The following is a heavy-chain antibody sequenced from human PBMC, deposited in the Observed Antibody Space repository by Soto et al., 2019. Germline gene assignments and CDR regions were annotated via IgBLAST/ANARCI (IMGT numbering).Heavy chain of an antibody. J-gene: IGHJ6*02. Sequence: PSETLSHTCTISGGSISNSIYYWAWIRQSPGTGLQWIGTIYYSGATYYNPPLKSRVTMSVDTAKNQFSLKLSSVTAADAAVYYCARLNFPSATYYYYAMDVWGQGTMVTVS. CDR2: IYYSGAT. CDR3: ARLNFPSATYYYYAMDV. CDR1: GGSISNSIYY. V-gene: IGHV4-39*01.